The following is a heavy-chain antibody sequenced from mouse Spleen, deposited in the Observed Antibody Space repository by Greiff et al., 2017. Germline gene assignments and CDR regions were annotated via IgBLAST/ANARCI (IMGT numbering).Heavy chain of an antibody. CDR2: IYPGSGNT. D-gene: IGHD1-1*01. V-gene: IGHV1-76*01. J-gene: IGHJ4*01. Sequence: QVQLQQSGAELVRPGASVKLSCKASGYTFTDYYINWVKQRPGQGLEWIARIYPGSGNTYYNEKFKGKATLTAEKSSSTAYMQLSSLTSEDSAVYFCARGGIATMNAMDYWGQGTSVTVSS. CDR3: ARGGIATMNAMDY. CDR1: GYTFTDYY.